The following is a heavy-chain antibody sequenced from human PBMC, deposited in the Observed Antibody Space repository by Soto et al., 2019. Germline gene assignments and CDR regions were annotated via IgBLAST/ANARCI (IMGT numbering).Heavy chain of an antibody. V-gene: IGHV4-31*03. CDR2: IYYSGST. CDR1: GGSIISDSYY. D-gene: IGHD4-17*01. Sequence: SETLSLTCTVSGGSIISDSYYWSWIRQHPGKGLEWIGYIYYSGSTYYNPSLKSRVTISVDTSKNQFSLKLTSVTAADTAVYYCARAFDDSGAQFDYWGQGTLVTVSS. CDR3: ARAFDDSGAQFDY. J-gene: IGHJ4*02.